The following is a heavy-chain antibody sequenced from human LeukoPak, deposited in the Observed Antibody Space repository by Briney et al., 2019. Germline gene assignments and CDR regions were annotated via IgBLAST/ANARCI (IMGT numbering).Heavy chain of an antibody. CDR2: ISGSGGST. CDR3: AKVSSYYYYYMDV. Sequence: SGGSLRLSCAASRFTFNDYGMSWVRQAPGKGLEWVSAISGSGGSTYYADSVKGRFTISRDNSKNTLYLQMNSLRAEDTAVYYCAKVSSYYYYYMDVWGKGTTVTVSS. J-gene: IGHJ6*03. V-gene: IGHV3-23*01. CDR1: RFTFNDYG.